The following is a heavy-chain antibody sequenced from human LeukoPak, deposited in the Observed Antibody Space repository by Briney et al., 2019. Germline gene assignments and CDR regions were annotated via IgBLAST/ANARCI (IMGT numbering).Heavy chain of an antibody. V-gene: IGHV3-7*01. Sequence: GGSLRLSCAASEFTFSSYWMSWVRQAPGKGLEWVANIKQDGSEKYYVDSVKGRFTISRDNAKNSLYLQMNSLRAEDTAVYYCAHLGFWGQGTLVTVSS. CDR1: EFTFSSYW. J-gene: IGHJ4*02. CDR3: AHLGF. CDR2: IKQDGSEK.